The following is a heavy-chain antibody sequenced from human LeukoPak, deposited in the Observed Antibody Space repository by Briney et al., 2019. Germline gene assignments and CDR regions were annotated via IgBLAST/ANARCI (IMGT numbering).Heavy chain of an antibody. CDR2: ISGSGGGT. Sequence: GGSLRLSCAASGFTFSTYAMSWVRQAPGKGLEWVSTISGSGGGTYFADSVKGRFTISRDNSKNTLYLQMNNLRAEDTAVYYCARLSGYGLHYYYYMDVWGSGTTVTVSS. D-gene: IGHD5-12*01. CDR3: ARLSGYGLHYYYYMDV. J-gene: IGHJ6*03. CDR1: GFTFSTYA. V-gene: IGHV3-23*01.